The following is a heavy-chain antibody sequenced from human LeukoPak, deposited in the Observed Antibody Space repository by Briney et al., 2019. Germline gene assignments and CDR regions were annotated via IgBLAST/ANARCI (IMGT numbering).Heavy chain of an antibody. V-gene: IGHV4-30-2*01. CDR1: GGSISSGGYY. Sequence: SETLSLTFTVSGGSISSGGYYWSWIRQPPGKGLEWIGYIYHSGSTYYNPSLKSRVTISVDRSKNQFSLKLSSVTAADTAVYYCAREIGGATPYYFDYWGQGTLVTVSS. D-gene: IGHD1-26*01. J-gene: IGHJ4*02. CDR3: AREIGGATPYYFDY. CDR2: IYHSGST.